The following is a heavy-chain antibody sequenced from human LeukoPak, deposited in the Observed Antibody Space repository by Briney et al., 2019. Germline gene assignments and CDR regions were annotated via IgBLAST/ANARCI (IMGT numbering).Heavy chain of an antibody. CDR3: ARRVADAFDI. J-gene: IGHJ3*02. V-gene: IGHV1-69*13. CDR2: IIPIFGTA. Sequence: ASVKVSCKASGYTFTSYGISWVRQAPGQGLEWMGGIIPIFGTANYAQKFQGRVTITADESTSTAYMELSSLRSEDTAVYYCARRVADAFDIWGQGTMVTVSS. D-gene: IGHD2-21*01. CDR1: GYTFTSYG.